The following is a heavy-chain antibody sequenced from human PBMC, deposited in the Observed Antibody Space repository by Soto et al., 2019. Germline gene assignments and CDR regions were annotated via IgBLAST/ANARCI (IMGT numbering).Heavy chain of an antibody. CDR2: ISYDGSNK. D-gene: IGHD3-22*01. J-gene: IGHJ4*02. Sequence: QVQLVESGGGVVQPGRSLRLSCAASGFTFSSYAMHWVRQAPGKGLEWVAVISYDGSNKYHADSVKGRFTISRDNSKNTLYLQMNSLRAEDTAVYYCASISGDSSGYYLPYFDYWGQGTLVTVSS. CDR3: ASISGDSSGYYLPYFDY. V-gene: IGHV3-30-3*01. CDR1: GFTFSSYA.